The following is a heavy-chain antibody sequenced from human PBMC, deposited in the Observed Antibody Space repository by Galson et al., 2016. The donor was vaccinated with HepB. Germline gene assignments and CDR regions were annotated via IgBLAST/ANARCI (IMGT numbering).Heavy chain of an antibody. D-gene: IGHD4-17*01. CDR3: TSGVDFYGDYEDS. J-gene: IGHJ4*02. CDR2: MRSKANCYAT. V-gene: IGHV3-73*01. CDR1: GFSLSDFS. Sequence: LILSCAASGFSLSDFSMHWVRQASGKGLEWVGRMRSKANCYATAYGSSVKGRFTISRDDSKNTAYLQMNSLKTEDTAVYYCTSGVDFYGDYEDSWGQGTLVTVSS.